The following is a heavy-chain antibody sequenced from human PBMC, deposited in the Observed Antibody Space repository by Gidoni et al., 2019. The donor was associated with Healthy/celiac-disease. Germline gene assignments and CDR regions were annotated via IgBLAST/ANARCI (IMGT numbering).Heavy chain of an antibody. Sequence: EVQLVESGGGLVKPGGSLRLSCAASGFTFSNAWMSWVRQAPGKGLEWVGRIKSKTDGGTTDYAAPVKGRFTISRDDSKNTLYLQMNSLKTEDTAAYYCTTADVRPEGDAFDIWGQGTMVTVSS. D-gene: IGHD4-17*01. CDR1: GFTFSNAW. J-gene: IGHJ3*02. CDR2: IKSKTDGGTT. CDR3: TTADVRPEGDAFDI. V-gene: IGHV3-15*01.